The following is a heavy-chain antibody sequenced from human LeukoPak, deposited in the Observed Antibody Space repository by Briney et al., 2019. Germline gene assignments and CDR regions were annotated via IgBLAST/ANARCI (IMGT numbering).Heavy chain of an antibody. D-gene: IGHD1-26*01. CDR2: ISSNGGST. J-gene: IGHJ3*02. CDR3: ARDRRRELDAFDI. CDR1: GFTFSSYA. Sequence: TGGSLRLSCAASGFTFSSYAMHWVRQAPGKGLEYVSAISSNGGSTYYANSVKGRFTISRDNSKNSLYLQMNSLRAEDTAVYYCARDRRRELDAFDIWGQGTMVTVSS. V-gene: IGHV3-64*01.